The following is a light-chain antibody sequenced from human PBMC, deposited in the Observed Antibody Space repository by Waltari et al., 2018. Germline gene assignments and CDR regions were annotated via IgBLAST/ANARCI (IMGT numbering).Light chain of an antibody. J-gene: IGKJ4*01. V-gene: IGKV1-39*01. CDR3: QQSYT. CDR2: SAS. Sequence: VTSTCRASQSISEYLNWYQQKPGKAPKLLSYSASSLQSGVPSRFSGSGSGTDFTLSITSLQPEDSATYYCQQSYTFGGGTKVEIK. CDR1: QSISEY.